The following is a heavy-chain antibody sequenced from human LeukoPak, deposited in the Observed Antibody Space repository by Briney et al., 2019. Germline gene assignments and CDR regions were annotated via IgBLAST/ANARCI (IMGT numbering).Heavy chain of an antibody. J-gene: IGHJ4*02. D-gene: IGHD6-19*01. V-gene: IGHV1-2*02. CDR3: ARVRWLVRGAFDY. CDR2: INPNSGGT. CDR1: GYTFTSYD. Sequence: ASVKVSCKASGYTFTSYDINWVRQATGQGLEWMGWINPNSGGTNYAQKFQGRVTMTRDTSISTAYMELSRLRSDDTAVYYCARVRWLVRGAFDYWGQGTLVTVSS.